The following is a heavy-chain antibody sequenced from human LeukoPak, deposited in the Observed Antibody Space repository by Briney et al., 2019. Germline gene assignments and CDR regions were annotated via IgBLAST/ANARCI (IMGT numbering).Heavy chain of an antibody. D-gene: IGHD6-6*01. Sequence: PGGSLRLSCAASGFTFDDYAMHWVRQAPGKGLEWVSGISWSGYIIGYADSTKGRFTISRDNAQNSLDLQMNSLRGEDTAFYYCAKDIGRYSSSGYFDYWGQGILVTVSS. CDR3: AKDIGRYSSSGYFDY. V-gene: IGHV3-9*01. CDR1: GFTFDDYA. J-gene: IGHJ4*02. CDR2: ISWSGYII.